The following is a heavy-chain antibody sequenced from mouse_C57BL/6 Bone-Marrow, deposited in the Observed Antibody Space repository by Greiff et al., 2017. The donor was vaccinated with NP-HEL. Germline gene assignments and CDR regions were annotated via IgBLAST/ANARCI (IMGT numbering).Heavy chain of an antibody. CDR1: GFTFSDYY. D-gene: IGHD2-2*01. V-gene: IGHV5-16*01. CDR2: INYDGSST. Sequence: EVKLVESEGGLVQPGSSMKLSCTASGFTFSDYYMAWVRQVPEKGLEWVANINYDGSSTYYLDSFKSRFIISRDNAKNILYLQMSSLKSEDTATYYCAREEGLPREAWFAYWGQGTLVTVSA. J-gene: IGHJ3*01. CDR3: AREEGLPREAWFAY.